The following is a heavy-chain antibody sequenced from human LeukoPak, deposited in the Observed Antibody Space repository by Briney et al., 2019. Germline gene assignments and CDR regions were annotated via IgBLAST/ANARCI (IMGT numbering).Heavy chain of an antibody. CDR1: GFTFSSYS. CDR3: AREPKETFTFGGVIGKPLDY. J-gene: IGHJ4*02. V-gene: IGHV3-21*01. CDR2: ISSSSGYI. D-gene: IGHD3-16*02. Sequence: GGSLRLSCAASGFTFSSYSMNWVRQAPGKGLEWVSSISSSSGYIYYADSLKGRFTISRDNAKNSLYLQMSSLRAEDTAVYYCAREPKETFTFGGVIGKPLDYWGQGTLVTVSS.